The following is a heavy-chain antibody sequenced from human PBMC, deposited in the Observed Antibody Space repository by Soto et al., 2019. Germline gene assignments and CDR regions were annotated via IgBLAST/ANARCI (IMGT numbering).Heavy chain of an antibody. Sequence: QVQLQQWGAGLLKPSETLSLTCGVTVGSFNGYFWTWIRQPPGKGVEWLGQINHSGSTNDNPSLKRRDIMSVDTSKHRVSLNLLSVTAADTAVYYFARGVIALGGNVYHWGRGTLVTVSS. CDR2: INHSGST. D-gene: IGHD2-21*01. CDR1: VGSFNGYF. J-gene: IGHJ5*02. CDR3: ARGVIALGGNVYH. V-gene: IGHV4-34*01.